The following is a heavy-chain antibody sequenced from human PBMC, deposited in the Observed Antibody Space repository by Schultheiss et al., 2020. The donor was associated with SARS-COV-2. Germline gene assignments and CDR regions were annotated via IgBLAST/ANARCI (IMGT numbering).Heavy chain of an antibody. J-gene: IGHJ6*02. V-gene: IGHV3-73*01. D-gene: IGHD6-19*01. CDR2: IRSKANSYAT. CDR1: GFTFSGSA. Sequence: GGSLRLSCAASGFTFSGSAMHWVRQASGKGLEWVCRIRSKANSYATAYAASVKGRFTISRDDSKNTAYLQMNSLKTEDTAVYYCTRDIGIAVAGIDYYYYGMDVWGQGTTVTVSS. CDR3: TRDIGIAVAGIDYYYYGMDV.